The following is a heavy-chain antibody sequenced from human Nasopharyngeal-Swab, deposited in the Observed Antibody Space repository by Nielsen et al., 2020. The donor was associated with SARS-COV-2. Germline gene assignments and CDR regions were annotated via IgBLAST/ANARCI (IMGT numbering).Heavy chain of an antibody. CDR2: ISPDGTTT. CDR1: GFTFSSYW. Sequence: GASLKISCSASGFTFSSYWMHWVRQAPGKGLVWVSRISPDGTTTGHADSVKGRFTISRDNARSALYLQINSLRADDTAVYYCTRDFDAATGYWGQGTLVTVSS. CDR3: TRDFDAATGY. V-gene: IGHV3-74*01. J-gene: IGHJ4*02. D-gene: IGHD5-18*01.